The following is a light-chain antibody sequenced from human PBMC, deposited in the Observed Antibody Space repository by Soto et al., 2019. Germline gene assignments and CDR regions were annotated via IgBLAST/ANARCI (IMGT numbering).Light chain of an antibody. CDR2: DVY. V-gene: IGLV2-8*01. J-gene: IGLJ1*01. CDR1: SSDVGGYDY. CDR3: TSYTNRYTYV. Sequence: QSVLTQPPSASGSPGQSVTISCTGTSSDVGGYDYVSWYQQHPGKAPKLMIYDVYNRPSGVSFRFSGSKSGNTASLTISGLQTEDEADYYCTSYTNRYTYVFGTGTKVTVL.